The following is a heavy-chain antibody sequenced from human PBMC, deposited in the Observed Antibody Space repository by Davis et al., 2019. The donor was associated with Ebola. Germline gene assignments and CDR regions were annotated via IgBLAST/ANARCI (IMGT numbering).Heavy chain of an antibody. CDR1: GYTFTNYD. D-gene: IGHD3-3*01. CDR3: ARDKVDYDFWSGYYYYYGMDV. J-gene: IGHJ6*02. V-gene: IGHV1-8*01. Sequence: ASVKVSCTTSGYTFTNYDINWVRQATGHGLEWMGWLNPNSGNTDSTHKFQGRLTMTKNISIGTAYMELSTLTSEDTAVYYCARDKVDYDFWSGYYYYYGMDVWGQGTTVTVSS. CDR2: LNPNSGNT.